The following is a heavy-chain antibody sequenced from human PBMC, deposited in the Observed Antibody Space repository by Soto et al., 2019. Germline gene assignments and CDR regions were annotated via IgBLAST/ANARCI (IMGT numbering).Heavy chain of an antibody. Sequence: GASVEGSCKAAGYTFTGYYMHWVREAPGQGLEWMGWINPNSGGTNYAQKFQGWVTMTRDTSISTAYMELSRLRSDDTAVYYCARDLTPTPYYGMDVWGQGTTVTVSS. CDR1: GYTFTGYY. CDR2: INPNSGGT. CDR3: ARDLTPTPYYGMDV. J-gene: IGHJ6*02. V-gene: IGHV1-2*04.